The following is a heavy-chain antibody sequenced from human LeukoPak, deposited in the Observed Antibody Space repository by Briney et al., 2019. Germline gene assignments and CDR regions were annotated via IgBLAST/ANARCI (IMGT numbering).Heavy chain of an antibody. CDR1: GYTFTGYY. CDR3: ARDWVRGYSYGLLQRIR. D-gene: IGHD5-18*01. V-gene: IGHV1-2*02. Sequence: GASVKVSCKASGYTFTGYYMHWVRQAPGQVLEWMGWINPNSGGTNYAQKFQGRVTMTRDTSIGTAYMELSRLRSDDTAVYYCARDWVRGYSYGLLQRIRWGQGTLVTVSS. J-gene: IGHJ4*02. CDR2: INPNSGGT.